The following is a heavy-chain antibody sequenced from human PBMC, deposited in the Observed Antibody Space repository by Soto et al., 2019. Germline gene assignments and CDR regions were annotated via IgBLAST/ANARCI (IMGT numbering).Heavy chain of an antibody. D-gene: IGHD2-15*01. CDR1: VFSVDTTYC. V-gene: IGHV1-2*02. Sequence: ASVKVSCKASVFSVDTTYCIHWVRRAPGQGLEWMGSINPNSGDTNYAQNFQGRVTMTRDTSISTAYMEVSSLTSDDTAVYYCGSPRSGPSPDVGHWGHGTVVTVS. CDR2: INPNSGDT. J-gene: IGHJ4*01. CDR3: GSPRSGPSPDVGH.